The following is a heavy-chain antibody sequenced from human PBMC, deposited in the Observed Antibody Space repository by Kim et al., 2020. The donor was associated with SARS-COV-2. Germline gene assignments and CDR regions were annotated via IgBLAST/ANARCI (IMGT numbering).Heavy chain of an antibody. J-gene: IGHJ4*02. CDR3: ARGRRGYYIY. V-gene: IGHV4-34*01. D-gene: IGHD3-3*01. Sequence: STNYHPSLKGRVTISVDTAKNQFSLKLSSVAAADTAVYYCARGRRGYYIYWGQGTLVTVSS. CDR2: ST.